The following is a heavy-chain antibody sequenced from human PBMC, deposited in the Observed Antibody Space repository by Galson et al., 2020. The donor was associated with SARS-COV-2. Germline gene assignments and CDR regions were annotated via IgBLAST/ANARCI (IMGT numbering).Heavy chain of an antibody. CDR1: GLIFSSNA. V-gene: IGHV3-23*01. CDR2: ISYSGDNT. Sequence: GGSLRLSCAASGLIFSSNAMAWVRQAPAKGLEWVPAISYSGDNTYYADSVKGRFTISRDNSKNTLYLEMNSLRAEDTAIYYCAKERRSDGCFDYWGQGTLVTVSS. J-gene: IGHJ4*02. D-gene: IGHD2-21*02. CDR3: AKERRSDGCFDY.